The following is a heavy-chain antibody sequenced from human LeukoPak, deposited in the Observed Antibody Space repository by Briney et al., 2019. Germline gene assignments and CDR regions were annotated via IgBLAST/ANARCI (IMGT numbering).Heavy chain of an antibody. CDR3: AKGRDFYFDF. CDR2: IRYDGTNK. Sequence: PGGSLRLSCVASGFTFRDYGMHWVRQAPDKGLEWVAFIRYDGTNKYYTDSVKGRFTFSRDNSKNTLYLQMNSLRAEDTAVYYCAKGRDFYFDFWGRGTLVTVSS. V-gene: IGHV3-30*02. CDR1: GFTFRDYG. J-gene: IGHJ2*01.